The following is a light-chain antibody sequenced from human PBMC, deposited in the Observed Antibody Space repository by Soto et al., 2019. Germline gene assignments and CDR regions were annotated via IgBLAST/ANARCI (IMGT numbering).Light chain of an antibody. CDR1: SSDVGGYDY. J-gene: IGLJ1*01. CDR3: NSYTSNNTYV. Sequence: QSVLTQPASVSGSPGQSITISCTGTSSDVGGYDYVSWYQLHPGKAPKLMVFDVSNRPSGVSNRFSGSKSGNTASLTISGLRAEDEADYYCNSYTSNNTYVFGTGTKVTVL. CDR2: DVS. V-gene: IGLV2-14*03.